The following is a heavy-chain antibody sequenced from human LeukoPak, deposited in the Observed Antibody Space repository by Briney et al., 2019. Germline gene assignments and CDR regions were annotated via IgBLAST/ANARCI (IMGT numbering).Heavy chain of an antibody. CDR3: ARYGDYVLDY. Sequence: PSETLSLTCTVSGGSISSSSYYWGWIRQPPGKGLEWIGSIHYSGSTYYNPSLKSRVTISGDTSKNQFSLKLSSVTAADTAVYYCARYGDYVLDYWGQGTLVTVSS. V-gene: IGHV4-39*07. D-gene: IGHD4-17*01. CDR2: IHYSGST. CDR1: GGSISSSSYY. J-gene: IGHJ4*02.